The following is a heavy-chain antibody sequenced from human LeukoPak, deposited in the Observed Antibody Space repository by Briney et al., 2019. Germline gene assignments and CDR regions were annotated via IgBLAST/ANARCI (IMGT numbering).Heavy chain of an antibody. CDR2: ISGSGGST. Sequence: GGSLRLSCAASGFTFSSYSMNWVRQAPGKGLEWVSAISGSGGSTYYADSVKGRFTISRDNSKNTLYLQMNSLRAEDTAVYYCAKDLVQLWPFDYWGQGTLVTVSS. CDR3: AKDLVQLWPFDY. V-gene: IGHV3-23*01. D-gene: IGHD5-18*01. J-gene: IGHJ4*02. CDR1: GFTFSSYS.